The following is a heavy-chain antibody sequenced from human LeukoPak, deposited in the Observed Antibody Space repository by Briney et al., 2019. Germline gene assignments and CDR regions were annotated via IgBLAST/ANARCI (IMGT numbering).Heavy chain of an antibody. V-gene: IGHV1-2*02. J-gene: IGHJ3*02. D-gene: IGHD3-9*01. Sequence: ASVKVSCKASGYTFTGYYMHWVRQAPGQGLEWMGWINPNSGGTNYAQKFQGRVTMTRDTSINTAYMELNRLRSDDTAVYYCARARYVNSFYAFDIWGQGTLVTVSS. CDR2: INPNSGGT. CDR3: ARARYVNSFYAFDI. CDR1: GYTFTGYY.